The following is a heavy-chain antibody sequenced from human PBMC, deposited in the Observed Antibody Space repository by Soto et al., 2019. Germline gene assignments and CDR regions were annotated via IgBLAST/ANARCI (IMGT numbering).Heavy chain of an antibody. J-gene: IGHJ1*01. Sequence: EVQLVESGGGLLQPGRSLRLSCAASGFTFDDYAMHWVRQAPGKGLEWVSGIRWNSGSIGYADSVNGRFTISRDNAKNSLYLQLSNLRAEDTALYYCARAVGDSSSAGREYFHHGGQGTLVTFSA. CDR3: ARAVGDSSSAGREYFHH. CDR1: GFTFDDYA. CDR2: IRWNSGSI. V-gene: IGHV3-9*01. D-gene: IGHD6-6*01.